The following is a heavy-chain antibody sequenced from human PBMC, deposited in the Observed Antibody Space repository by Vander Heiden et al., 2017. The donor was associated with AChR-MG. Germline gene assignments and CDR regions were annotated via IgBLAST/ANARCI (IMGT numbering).Heavy chain of an antibody. J-gene: IGHJ4*02. D-gene: IGHD1-1*01. CDR2: ISRSSGFT. CDR3: AAGRGASLEFDS. CDR1: GFPFSHYH. V-gene: IGHV3-11*06. Sequence: QVQLVESGGGLVKPGGSLRLSCAASGFPFSHYHMSWIRKAPGKGLEWVSYISRSSGFTDYADSVKGRFTISRDNAKNSLYLQMHSLRAEDTAEYYGAAGRGASLEFDSWGQGTLVTVSS.